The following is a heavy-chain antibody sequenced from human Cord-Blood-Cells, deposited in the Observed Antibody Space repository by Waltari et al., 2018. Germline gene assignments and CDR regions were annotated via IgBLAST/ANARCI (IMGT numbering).Heavy chain of an antibody. V-gene: IGHV4-34*01. Sequence: QVQLQQWGAGLLKPSETLSLTCAVYGGSFSGYYWSWIRQPPGKGLEWIGEINHSGSTNSNPALNSLLTISVDTSKNQFSLKLSSVAAADTAVYYCARGLHYDIVTGPPEGAFDIWGQGTMVTVSS. CDR3: ARGLHYDIVTGPPEGAFDI. J-gene: IGHJ3*02. CDR1: GGSFSGYY. D-gene: IGHD3-9*01. CDR2: INHSGST.